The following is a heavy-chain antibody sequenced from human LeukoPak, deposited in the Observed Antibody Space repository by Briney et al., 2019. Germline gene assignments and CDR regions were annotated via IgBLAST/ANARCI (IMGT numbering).Heavy chain of an antibody. CDR3: ARADCGGDCYPYYYYYYMDV. J-gene: IGHJ6*03. CDR1: GGSISSSSYY. D-gene: IGHD2-21*01. Sequence: SETLSLTCTVSGGSISSSSYYWGWIRQPPGKGLEWIGSIYYSGSTYYNPSLKSRVTISVDTSKNQFSLKLSSVTAADTAVYYCARADCGGDCYPYYYYYYMDVWGKGTTVTVSS. V-gene: IGHV4-39*07. CDR2: IYYSGST.